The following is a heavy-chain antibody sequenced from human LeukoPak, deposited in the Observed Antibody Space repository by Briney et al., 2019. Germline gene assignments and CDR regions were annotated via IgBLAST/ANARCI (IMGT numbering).Heavy chain of an antibody. Sequence: GGSLRLPCAASGLNFSSRWMNWVRQAPGQGLEWVASIKEDGSEKHYVDSVKGRFTISRDNGKNSLYLQMNSLRAEDTAVYYCARDSGWWRFDFWGQGTLVTVSS. D-gene: IGHD6-13*01. J-gene: IGHJ4*02. CDR3: ARDSGWWRFDF. CDR2: IKEDGSEK. CDR1: GLNFSSRW. V-gene: IGHV3-7*03.